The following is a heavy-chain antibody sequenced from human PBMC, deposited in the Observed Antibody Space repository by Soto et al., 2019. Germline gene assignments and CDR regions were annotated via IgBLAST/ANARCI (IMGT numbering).Heavy chain of an antibody. CDR1: GYVCDTFW. D-gene: IGHD3-22*01. CDR3: ARRSFDSSGYLFDY. Sequence: ALVSQRISCKVAGYVCDTFWIGRVRQMPGKGLGWMGNIFPGDSDTRYSPSFEGQVTISADKSLSTAYLQWSSLKTSDTAMYYCARRSFDSSGYLFDYWGQGTHVTVSS. CDR2: IFPGDSDT. V-gene: IGHV5-51*01. J-gene: IGHJ4*02.